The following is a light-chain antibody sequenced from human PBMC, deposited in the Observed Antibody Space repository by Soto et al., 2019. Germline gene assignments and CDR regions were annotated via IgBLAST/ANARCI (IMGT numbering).Light chain of an antibody. CDR3: QQYKDYVYT. V-gene: IGKV1-5*01. Sequence: DIQMTQSPSTLSASVGAPVPVTCRASQSVSGWLAWYQQKPGEAPKLLISDVSTLERGVPSRFSGSGSATEFTLTISGLQPDDFATYYCQQYKDYVYTFGQGTKVDIK. CDR2: DVS. J-gene: IGKJ2*01. CDR1: QSVSGW.